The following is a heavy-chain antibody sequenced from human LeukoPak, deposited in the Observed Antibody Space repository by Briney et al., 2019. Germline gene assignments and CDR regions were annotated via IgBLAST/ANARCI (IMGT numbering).Heavy chain of an antibody. J-gene: IGHJ4*02. Sequence: GASLRLSCAASGFTFSTYWMSWVRQAPGKGLEWVSHINNNGGSTSYADSVKGRFTISRDNSKNTLYVQLNSLRAEDTAVYYCAKPHTPYCSGATCYLFDFWGQGTLVTVSS. CDR3: AKPHTPYCSGATCYLFDF. D-gene: IGHD2-15*01. CDR2: INNNGGST. V-gene: IGHV3-23*05. CDR1: GFTFSTYW.